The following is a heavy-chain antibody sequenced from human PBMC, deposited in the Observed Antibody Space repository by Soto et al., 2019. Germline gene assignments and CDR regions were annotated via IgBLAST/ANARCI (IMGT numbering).Heavy chain of an antibody. CDR3: ARDLVDYSNTRDYYGMDV. D-gene: IGHD4-4*01. CDR2: INSDGSST. V-gene: IGHV3-74*01. Sequence: RGSLRLSCAASGFTFSSYWMHWFRQAPGKGLVWVSRINSDGSSTSYADSVKGRFTISRDNAKNTLYLQMNSLRAEDTAVYYCARDLVDYSNTRDYYGMDVWGQGTTVTVSS. J-gene: IGHJ6*02. CDR1: GFTFSSYW.